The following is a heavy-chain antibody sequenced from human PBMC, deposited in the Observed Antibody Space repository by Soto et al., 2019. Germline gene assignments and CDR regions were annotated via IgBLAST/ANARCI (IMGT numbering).Heavy chain of an antibody. D-gene: IGHD6-19*01. J-gene: IGHJ6*02. V-gene: IGHV4-39*01. CDR1: GGSISSSSYY. CDR2: IYYSGST. CDR3: ARQMGRYSSGWYDYYGMDV. Sequence: SETLSLTCTVSGGSISSSSYYWGWIRQPPGKGVEWIGSIYYSGSTYYNPSLKSRVTISVDTSKNQFSLKLSSVTAADTAVYYCARQMGRYSSGWYDYYGMDVWGQGTTVTVSS.